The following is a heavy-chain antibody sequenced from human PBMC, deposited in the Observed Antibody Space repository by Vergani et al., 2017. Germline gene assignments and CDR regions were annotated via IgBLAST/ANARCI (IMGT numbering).Heavy chain of an antibody. J-gene: IGHJ5*02. CDR1: GYSFTSYW. D-gene: IGHD6-13*01. V-gene: IGHV5-10-1*01. CDR3: ARGHFIAAAGIGLDWFDP. CDR2: IDPSDSYT. Sequence: EVQLLQSGAEVKKPGESLRISCKGSGYSFTSYWISWVRQMPGKGLEWMGRIDPSDSYTNYSPSFQGHVTISAYKSVSTAYLQWSSLKASDTAMYYCARGHFIAAAGIGLDWFDPWGQGTLVTVAS.